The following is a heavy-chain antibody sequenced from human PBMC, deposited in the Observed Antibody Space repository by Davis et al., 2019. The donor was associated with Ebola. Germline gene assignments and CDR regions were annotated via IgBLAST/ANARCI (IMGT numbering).Heavy chain of an antibody. J-gene: IGHJ6*04. CDR2: IYYSGST. CDR1: GGSISSYY. V-gene: IGHV4-59*08. Sequence: PSETLSLTCIVSGGSISSYYWSWIRQPPGKGLEWLGYIYYSGSTNYNPSLKSRVTISVDTSKNQFSLKLSSVTAADTAVYYCARLEQRRLGKDVWGKGTTVTVSS. D-gene: IGHD6-25*01. CDR3: ARLEQRRLGKDV.